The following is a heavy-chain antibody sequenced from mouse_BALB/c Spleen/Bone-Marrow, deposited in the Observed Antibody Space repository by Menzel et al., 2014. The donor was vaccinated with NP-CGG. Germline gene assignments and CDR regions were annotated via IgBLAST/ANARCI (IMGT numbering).Heavy chain of an antibody. CDR1: GFNIKDTY. D-gene: IGHD2-4*01. CDR2: IDPANGNT. Sequence: EVQLQESGAELVKPGASVKLSCTASGFNIKDTYMHWVKQRPEQGLEWIGRIDPANGNTKYDPKFQGKATITADTSSDTAYLQLSSLTSEDTAVYYCARWGITTGFAYWGQGTLVTVSA. CDR3: ARWGITTGFAY. J-gene: IGHJ3*01. V-gene: IGHV14-3*02.